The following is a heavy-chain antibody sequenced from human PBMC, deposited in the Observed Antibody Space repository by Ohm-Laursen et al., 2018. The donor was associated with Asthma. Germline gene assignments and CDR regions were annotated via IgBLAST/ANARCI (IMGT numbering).Heavy chain of an antibody. CDR3: AKGLRYDGYLYGLDV. J-gene: IGHJ6*02. CDR1: GASVGSGSSF. V-gene: IGHV4-61*01. Sequence: GTLSLTCTVSGASVGSGSSFWSWIRQPPGKGLEWIGYIYERGSTNYYPSLKGRVTISLDTSKNQFSLRLSSVTAADTAAYYCAKGLRYDGYLYGLDVWGHGTTATVSS. CDR2: IYERGST. D-gene: IGHD5-24*01.